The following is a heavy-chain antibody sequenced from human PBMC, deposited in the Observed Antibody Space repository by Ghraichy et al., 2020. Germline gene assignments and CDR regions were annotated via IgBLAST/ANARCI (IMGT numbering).Heavy chain of an antibody. CDR1: GFTFSSYG. CDR2: ISYDGSNK. V-gene: IGHV3-30*18. Sequence: GESLNISCAASGFTFSSYGMHWVRQAPGKGLEWVAVISYDGSNKYYADSVKGLLTISRDNSKKTLYLQMKSLRAEDTAVYYCAKDLFTTAMGAPYYYYGMDVWGQGTTVTVSS. D-gene: IGHD5-18*01. J-gene: IGHJ6*02. CDR3: AKDLFTTAMGAPYYYYGMDV.